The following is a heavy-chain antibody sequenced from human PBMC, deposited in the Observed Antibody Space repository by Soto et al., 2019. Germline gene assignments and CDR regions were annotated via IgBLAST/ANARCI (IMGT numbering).Heavy chain of an antibody. V-gene: IGHV6-1*01. J-gene: IGHJ5*02. D-gene: IGHD6-19*01. Sequence: SQTLSLTCALSGDSVSSNSAAWNWIRKSPSRGLEWLGRTYYRSKWYNDYAVAVKNRITINPDTSKNQFSLQLNSVTPEDTAVYYCARAGGWLENWFDPWGQGTLVTVSS. CDR2: TYYRSKWYN. CDR1: GDSVSSNSAA. CDR3: ARAGGWLENWFDP.